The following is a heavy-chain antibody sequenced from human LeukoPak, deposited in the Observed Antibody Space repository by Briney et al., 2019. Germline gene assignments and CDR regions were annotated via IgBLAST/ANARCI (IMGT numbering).Heavy chain of an antibody. Sequence: PGGSLRLYCAASGFTFSSHNMNWVRQAPGRGLEWISYITTGSSTIKYADSVKGRFTISRDNTKSSLYLQMNSLRAEDTAVYYCARDRGAVGGLLSYHFCYMDVWGKGTTVTVSS. CDR1: GFTFSSHN. J-gene: IGHJ6*03. V-gene: IGHV3-48*01. CDR2: ITTGSSTI. CDR3: ARDRGAVGGLLSYHFCYMDV. D-gene: IGHD3-16*01.